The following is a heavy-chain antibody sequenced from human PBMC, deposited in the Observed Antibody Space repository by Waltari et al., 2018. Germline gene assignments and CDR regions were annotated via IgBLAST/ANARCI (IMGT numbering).Heavy chain of an antibody. D-gene: IGHD3-22*01. CDR1: GFTFSSFS. V-gene: IGHV3-30*01. CDR3: ARRGNSSAYSGLV. J-gene: IGHJ4*02. CDR2: ISYNGSNT. Sequence: QVQLVESGGSVVQPGRSLRLSCAVSGFTFSSFSMHWVRQAPGKGPEWVAAISYNGSNTYYVDSVKDRFTISRDNSKNTLYLQMNSLRAEDTAVYYCARRGNSSAYSGLVWGQGTLVTVSS.